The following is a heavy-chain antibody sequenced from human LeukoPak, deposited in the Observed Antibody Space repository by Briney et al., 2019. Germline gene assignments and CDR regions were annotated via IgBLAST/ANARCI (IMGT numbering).Heavy chain of an antibody. D-gene: IGHD3-22*01. J-gene: IGHJ4*02. CDR3: AREDSSGYPN. Sequence: ASVKVSCKASGYTFTSYGIRWVRQAPGQGLEWMGIINPSGGSTSYAQKFQGRVTMTRDTSTSTVYMELSSLRSEDTAVYYCAREDSSGYPNWGQGTLVTVSS. V-gene: IGHV1-46*01. CDR1: GYTFTSYG. CDR2: INPSGGST.